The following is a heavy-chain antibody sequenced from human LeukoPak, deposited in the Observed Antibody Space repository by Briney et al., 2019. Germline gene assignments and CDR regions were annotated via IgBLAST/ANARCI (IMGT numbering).Heavy chain of an antibody. Sequence: GRSLRLSCAASGFTFSSYGMHWVRQAPGKGLEWVAVIWYDGSNKYYADSVKGRFTISRDNSKNTLYLQMNSLRAEDTAVYYCARDLGEQGELQRPPAPGDYGGQETLATVSS. CDR1: GFTFSSYG. V-gene: IGHV3-33*01. CDR3: ARDLGEQGELQRPPAPGDY. CDR2: IWYDGSNK. D-gene: IGHD3-16*01. J-gene: IGHJ4*02.